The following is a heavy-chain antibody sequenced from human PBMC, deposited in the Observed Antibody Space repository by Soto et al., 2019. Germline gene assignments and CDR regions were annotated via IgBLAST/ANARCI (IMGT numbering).Heavy chain of an antibody. J-gene: IGHJ4*02. CDR1: GFTFSSYG. Sequence: GGSLRLSCAASGFTFSSYGMHWVRQAPGKGLEWVAVISYDGSNKYYADSVKGRFTISRDNSKNTLYLQMNSLRAEDTAVYYCAKVEGGYGQVDYWGQGTLVTVSS. CDR2: ISYDGSNK. D-gene: IGHD5-18*01. CDR3: AKVEGGYGQVDY. V-gene: IGHV3-30*18.